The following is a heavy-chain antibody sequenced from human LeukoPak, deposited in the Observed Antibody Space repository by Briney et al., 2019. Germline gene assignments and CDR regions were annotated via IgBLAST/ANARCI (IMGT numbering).Heavy chain of an antibody. V-gene: IGHV3-30*02. CDR3: ASSWFGEHY. CDR1: GFTFSSYA. J-gene: IGHJ4*02. CDR2: IRYDERNK. D-gene: IGHD3-10*01. Sequence: PGGSLRLSCEASGFTFSSYAMHWVRQAPGKGLEWVAFIRYDERNKYYSDSVKGRFTISRDNAKSSLYLQMNSLRAEDTAVYYCASSWFGEHYWGQGTLVTVSS.